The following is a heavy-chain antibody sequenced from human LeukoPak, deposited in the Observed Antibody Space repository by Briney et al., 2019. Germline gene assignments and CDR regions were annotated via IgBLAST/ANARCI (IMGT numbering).Heavy chain of an antibody. D-gene: IGHD3-3*01. J-gene: IGHJ6*03. CDR3: ARGCYDFWSGYPSYYYYYYMDV. V-gene: IGHV1-18*01. Sequence: ASVKVSCKASGYTFTSYGISWVRQAPGQGLEWMGWISAYNGNTNYAQKLQGRVTMTTDTSTSTAYMELRSLRSDDTAVYYCARGCYDFWSGYPSYYYYYYMDVWGKGTTVTVSS. CDR2: ISAYNGNT. CDR1: GYTFTSYG.